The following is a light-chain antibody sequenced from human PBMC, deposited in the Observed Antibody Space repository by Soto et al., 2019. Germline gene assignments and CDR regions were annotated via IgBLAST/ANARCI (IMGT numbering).Light chain of an antibody. Sequence: QSALTQPASVSGSPGQSITVSCTGTSSDVGGYNLVSWYQQHPGKAPKLMIYEVTNRPSGVSNRLSGSKSGNTASLTISGLQAEDEADYYCSSYTSSSALWVFGGGTKVTVL. J-gene: IGLJ2*01. CDR3: SSYTSSSALWV. V-gene: IGLV2-14*01. CDR1: SSDVGGYNL. CDR2: EVT.